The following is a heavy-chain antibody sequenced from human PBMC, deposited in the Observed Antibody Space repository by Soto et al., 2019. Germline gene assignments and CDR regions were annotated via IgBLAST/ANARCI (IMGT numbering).Heavy chain of an antibody. Sequence: GGSLRLSCAASGFTFSSYAMSWVRQAPGKGLEWVSAISGSGGSTYYADSVKGRFTISRDNSKNTLYLQMNSLRAEDTAVYYCAKDLPAAIDYYYYYMDVWGKGTTVTVSS. D-gene: IGHD2-2*01. J-gene: IGHJ6*03. CDR3: AKDLPAAIDYYYYYMDV. CDR1: GFTFSSYA. CDR2: ISGSGGST. V-gene: IGHV3-23*01.